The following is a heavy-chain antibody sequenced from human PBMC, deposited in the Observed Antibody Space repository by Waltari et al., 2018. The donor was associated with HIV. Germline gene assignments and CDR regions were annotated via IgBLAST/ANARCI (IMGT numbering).Heavy chain of an antibody. Sequence: EVQLVESGGGLVQPGGSLRLSCVASGFTFSSYNMKWVRQAPGEGLEWLSYITSSGYTVFYADSVEGRFTVSRDKAKNSLYLQMNSLRAEDTAVYYCARTTHGIDFWGQGTLVTVSS. CDR2: ITSSGYTV. CDR3: ARTTHGIDF. J-gene: IGHJ4*02. V-gene: IGHV3-48*01. CDR1: GFTFSSYN. D-gene: IGHD1-1*01.